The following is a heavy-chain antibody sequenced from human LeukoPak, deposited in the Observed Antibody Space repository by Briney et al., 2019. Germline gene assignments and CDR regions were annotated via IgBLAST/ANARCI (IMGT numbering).Heavy chain of an antibody. CDR2: IRYDGSNK. J-gene: IGHJ6*03. Sequence: PGGSLRLSCAASGFTFSSYGMHWVRQAPGKGLEWVTFIRYDGSNKYQADSVKGRFTISRDNSKNTLYLQMNSLRTEDTAVYYCAKDRGSSENYYYYMDVWGKGTTVTVSS. CDR1: GFTFSSYG. V-gene: IGHV3-30*02. D-gene: IGHD6-6*01. CDR3: AKDRGSSENYYYYMDV.